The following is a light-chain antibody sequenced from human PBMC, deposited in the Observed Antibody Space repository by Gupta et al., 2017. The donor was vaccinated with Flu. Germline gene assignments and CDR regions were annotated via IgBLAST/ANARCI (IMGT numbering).Light chain of an antibody. CDR2: QDN. V-gene: IGLV3-1*01. J-gene: IGLJ2*01. Sequence: SPGQTASITCSGDKLGDKYACWYQQKPGQSPLLVIYQDNKRPSGIPARFSGSNSGNTATLTISETQALDEADYYCQAWDRYAWVCGRGTKLT. CDR1: KLGDKY. CDR3: QAWDRYAWV.